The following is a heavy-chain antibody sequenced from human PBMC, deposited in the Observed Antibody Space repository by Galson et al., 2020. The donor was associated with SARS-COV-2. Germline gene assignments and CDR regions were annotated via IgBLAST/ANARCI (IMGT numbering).Heavy chain of an antibody. CDR1: GDSVSSNSAA. Sequence: ASETLSLTCAISGDSVSSNSAAWNWIRQSPSRGLEWLGRTYYRSKWYNDYAVSVKSRITINPDTSKNQFSLQLNSVTPEDTAVYYCAREFYPDSTGSVGGMDVWGQGTTVTVSS. V-gene: IGHV6-1*01. CDR2: TYYRSKWYN. CDR3: AREFYPDSTGSVGGMDV. J-gene: IGHJ6*02. D-gene: IGHD6-13*01.